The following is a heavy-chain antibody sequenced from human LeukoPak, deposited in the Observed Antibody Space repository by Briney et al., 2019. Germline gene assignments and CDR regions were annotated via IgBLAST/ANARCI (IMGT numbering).Heavy chain of an antibody. CDR1: GGSIRSYY. V-gene: IGHV4-59*01. CDR3: ARGIAVAEYSFDY. Sequence: TSETLSLTCTVSGGSIRSYYWSWIRQPPGKGLEWIGYIYYSGSTNYNPSLKSRVTISVDTSKNQFSLKLSSVTAADTAVYYCARGIAVAEYSFDYWGQGTLVTVSS. D-gene: IGHD6-19*01. J-gene: IGHJ4*02. CDR2: IYYSGST.